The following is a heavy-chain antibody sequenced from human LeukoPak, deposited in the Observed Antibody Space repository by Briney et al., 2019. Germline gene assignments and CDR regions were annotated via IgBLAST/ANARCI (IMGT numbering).Heavy chain of an antibody. D-gene: IGHD2-8*01. CDR2: IKDDGSQK. CDR3: AKYILYHGAFDI. CDR1: GFTLGSYW. Sequence: GGSLRLSCAASGFTLGSYWMAWVRQAPGKELEWVATIKDDGSQKYYVDSVKGRFTISRDNAKNSLDLQMDSLEAEDTAVYYCAKYILYHGAFDIWGQGTMVTVSS. J-gene: IGHJ3*02. V-gene: IGHV3-7*01.